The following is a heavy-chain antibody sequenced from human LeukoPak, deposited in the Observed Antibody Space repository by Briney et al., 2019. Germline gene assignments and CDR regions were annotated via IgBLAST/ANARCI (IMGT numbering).Heavy chain of an antibody. D-gene: IGHD3-10*01. CDR2: IKQDGGEK. Sequence: PGGSLRLSCAASGFTFSSYWMSWVRQAPGKGLEWVANIKQDGGEKYYVDSVKGRFTISRDNAKNSLYLQMNSLRAEDTAVYYCARDAGDVGMVRGVIFDIWGQGTMVTVSS. J-gene: IGHJ3*02. V-gene: IGHV3-7*01. CDR1: GFTFSSYW. CDR3: ARDAGDVGMVRGVIFDI.